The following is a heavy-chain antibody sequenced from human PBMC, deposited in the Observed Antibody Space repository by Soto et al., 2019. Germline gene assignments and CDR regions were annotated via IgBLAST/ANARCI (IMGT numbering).Heavy chain of an antibody. Sequence: HVQLQESGPGLVKPSQTLSLTCTVSGGSISSGGYYWSWIRQHPGKGLEWIGYIYYSGSTYYNPSLKSRVTISVDTSKNQFSLKLSSVTAAVTAVYYCARLGYDILTGYHPVDYWGQGTLVTVSS. D-gene: IGHD3-9*01. V-gene: IGHV4-31*03. J-gene: IGHJ4*02. CDR2: IYYSGST. CDR1: GGSISSGGYY. CDR3: ARLGYDILTGYHPVDY.